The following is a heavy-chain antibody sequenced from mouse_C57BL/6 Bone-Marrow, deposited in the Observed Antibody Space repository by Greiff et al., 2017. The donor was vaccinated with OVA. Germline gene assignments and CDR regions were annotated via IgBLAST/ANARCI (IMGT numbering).Heavy chain of an antibody. CDR2: ISYSGST. V-gene: IGHV3-1*01. CDR3: ARGDLGRGFAY. Sequence: VQLKESGPGMVKPSQSLSLTCTVTGYSITSGYDWHWIRHFPGNKLEWMGYISYSGSTNYNPSLKSRISITHDTSKNHFFLKLNSVTTEDTATYYCARGDLGRGFAYWGQGTLVTVSA. D-gene: IGHD4-1*01. CDR1: GYSITSGYD. J-gene: IGHJ3*01.